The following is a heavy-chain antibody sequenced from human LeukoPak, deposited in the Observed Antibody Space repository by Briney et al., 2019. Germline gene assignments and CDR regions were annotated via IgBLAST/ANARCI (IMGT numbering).Heavy chain of an antibody. CDR1: GYTYTSYA. J-gene: IGHJ4*02. CDR2: INAGNGNT. Sequence: GASVKVSCKASGYTYTSYAMHWVRQAPGQRLEWMGWINAGNGNTKYSQKFQGRVTITRDTSASTAYMELSSLRSEDTAVYYCARDPKLLWFGELPYFDYWGQGTLVTVSS. CDR3: ARDPKLLWFGELPYFDY. D-gene: IGHD3-10*01. V-gene: IGHV1-3*01.